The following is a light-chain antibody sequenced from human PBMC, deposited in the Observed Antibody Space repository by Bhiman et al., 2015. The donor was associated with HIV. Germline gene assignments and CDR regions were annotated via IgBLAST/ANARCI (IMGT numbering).Light chain of an antibody. Sequence: QSALTQPPSVSGAPGQRVTISCTGSSSNLGAGYNVHWYQHHPGAAPKLLIYENTNRPSGVPDRFSASKSGTSASLAITGLQTDDEAVYYCQSYDNSLSGSMVFGGGTKLTVL. J-gene: IGLJ3*02. CDR3: QSYDNSLSGSMV. CDR1: SSNLGAGYN. V-gene: IGLV1-40*01. CDR2: ENT.